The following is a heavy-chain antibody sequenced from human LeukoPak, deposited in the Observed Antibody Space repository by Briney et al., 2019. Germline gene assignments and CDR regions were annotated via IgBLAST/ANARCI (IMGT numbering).Heavy chain of an antibody. D-gene: IGHD4-23*01. CDR1: GGSISSSSYY. Sequence: SETLFLTCTVSGGSISSSSYYWGWIRQPPRKGLEWIGSIYYSGSTYYNPSLKSRVTISVDTSKNQFSLKLSSVTAADTAVYYCARQAGGGNSFSPFDYWGQGTLVTVSS. V-gene: IGHV4-39*01. CDR3: ARQAGGGNSFSPFDY. CDR2: IYYSGST. J-gene: IGHJ4*02.